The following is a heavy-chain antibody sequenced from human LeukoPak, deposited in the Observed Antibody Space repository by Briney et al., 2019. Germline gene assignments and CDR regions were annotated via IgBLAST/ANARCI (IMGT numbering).Heavy chain of an antibody. Sequence: PGGSLRLSCAASGFTFSSYGMHWVRQAPGKGLEWVAVISYDGSNKYYADSVKGRFTISRDSSKNTLYLQMNSLRAEDTAVYYCAKSQYSNSFDYWGQGTLVTVSS. D-gene: IGHD4-11*01. V-gene: IGHV3-30*18. J-gene: IGHJ4*02. CDR3: AKSQYSNSFDY. CDR2: ISYDGSNK. CDR1: GFTFSSYG.